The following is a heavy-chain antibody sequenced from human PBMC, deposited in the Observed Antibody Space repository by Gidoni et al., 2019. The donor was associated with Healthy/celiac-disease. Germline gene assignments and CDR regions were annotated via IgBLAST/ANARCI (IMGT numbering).Heavy chain of an antibody. J-gene: IGHJ5*02. CDR1: GQSLSTSGVG. V-gene: IGHV2-5*02. CDR3: AHSLRVRRVRFHP. D-gene: IGHD3-10*01. Sequence: QITLKESGPTLVKPTKTLTLTCTFSGQSLSTSGVGVGWIRQPPGNALEWLALIYWDDDKRYSPSLKTRLTIPKATSKNPLVLTMTNLDPVDTAPYSCAHSLRVRRVRFHPCGQLTLVTLSS. CDR2: IYWDDDK.